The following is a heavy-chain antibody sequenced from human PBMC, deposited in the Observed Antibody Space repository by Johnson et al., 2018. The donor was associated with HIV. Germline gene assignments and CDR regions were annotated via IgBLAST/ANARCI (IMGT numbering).Heavy chain of an antibody. CDR3: ARDWELGAFDI. D-gene: IGHD1-7*01. CDR2: IYSGGST. CDR1: GFTVSSNY. J-gene: IGHJ3*02. Sequence: QLVESGGGLVQPGGSLRLSCAASGFTVSSNYMSWVRQAPGKGLEWVSVIYSGGSTYYADSVKGRFTISRDNSKNTLYLQMNSLRAKDTAVYYCARDWELGAFDIWGQGTMVTVSS. V-gene: IGHV3-66*01.